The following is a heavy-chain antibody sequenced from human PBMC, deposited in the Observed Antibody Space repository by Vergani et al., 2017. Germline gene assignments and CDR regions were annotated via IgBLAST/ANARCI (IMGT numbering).Heavy chain of an antibody. CDR2: IHYGGST. D-gene: IGHD4-17*01. CDR1: GGSFSGYY. Sequence: QVQLQQWGAGLLKPSETLSLTCAVYGGSFSGYYWSWIRQPPGKGLEWIGTIHYGGSTYYNPSFKTPVTISVDTSKNQLFLKLTSVTAADTALYYCARHVGYGDSNYSGDWFDPWGQGNLVTVSS. J-gene: IGHJ5*02. CDR3: ARHVGYGDSNYSGDWFDP. V-gene: IGHV4-34*01.